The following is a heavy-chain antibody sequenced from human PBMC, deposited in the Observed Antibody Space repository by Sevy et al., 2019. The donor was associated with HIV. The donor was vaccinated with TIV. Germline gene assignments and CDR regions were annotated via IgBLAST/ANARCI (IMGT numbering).Heavy chain of an antibody. J-gene: IGHJ4*02. D-gene: IGHD3-16*01. CDR2: IKSDGSDK. Sequence: GGSLRLSCAASGFTFSNYWMSWVRQAPGKGLEWVANIKSDGSDKHYVDSVEGRFTISRDNAKNSLYLQMNSLRVEDTAVYYCAQETVGRFDSWGQGTLVTVSS. CDR3: AQETVGRFDS. CDR1: GFTFSNYW. V-gene: IGHV3-7*01.